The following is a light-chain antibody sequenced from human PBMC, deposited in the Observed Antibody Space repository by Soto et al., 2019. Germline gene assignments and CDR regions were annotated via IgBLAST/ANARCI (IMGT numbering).Light chain of an antibody. V-gene: IGKV3-11*01. CDR3: QQRSNWLALT. J-gene: IGKJ4*01. CDR1: QSISTY. CDR2: DAS. Sequence: EIVLTQSPATLSLSPGERATLSCRASQSISTYLAWYQQKPGQAPRLLIYDASNRATGIPARFSGSGSGTDFTLTIGSLEPEDFAVYYCQQRSNWLALTFGGGTKVKIK.